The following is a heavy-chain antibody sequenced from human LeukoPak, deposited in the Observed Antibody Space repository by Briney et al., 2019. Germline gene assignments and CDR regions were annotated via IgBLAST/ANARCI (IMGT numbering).Heavy chain of an antibody. CDR1: GYTFTRYA. Sequence: GASVKVSCKASGYTFTRYAINWLRQAPGQGLEWMGWINMYTANPAYAQGFTERFVFSSDTSVTTAYLQISNLKTEDTAVYYCARHDNDDDFDYWGQGTLVTVSS. CDR3: ARHDNDDDFDY. J-gene: IGHJ4*02. V-gene: IGHV7-4-1*02. CDR2: INMYTANP. D-gene: IGHD3-16*01.